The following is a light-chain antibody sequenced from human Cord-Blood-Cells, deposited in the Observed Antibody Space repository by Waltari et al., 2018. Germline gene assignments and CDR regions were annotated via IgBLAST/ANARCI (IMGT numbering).Light chain of an antibody. Sequence: IQMTQYPSSPSASVGDRVPITCRASQSISSYLNWYQQKPGKAPNLLLYAASSLQSGVPSRFSGSGSGTDFTLTISSLQPEDFATYYCQQSYSTPRTFGQGTKVEIK. CDR1: QSISSY. CDR3: QQSYSTPRT. CDR2: AAS. J-gene: IGKJ1*01. V-gene: IGKV1-39*01.